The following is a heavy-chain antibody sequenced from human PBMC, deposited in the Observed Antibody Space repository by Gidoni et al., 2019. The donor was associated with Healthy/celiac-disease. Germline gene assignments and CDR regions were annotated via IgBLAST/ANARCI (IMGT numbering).Heavy chain of an antibody. V-gene: IGHV1-18*01. D-gene: IGHD2-2*01. J-gene: IGHJ4*02. CDR2: ISAYNVNT. CDR3: AMGKGYCSSTSCYGGAGDSGFGY. CDR1: GYTLTTYG. Sequence: QVQLVQSGAEVKQPGASVKVSCKASGYTLTTYGISWVRQAPGQGLEWMGWISAYNVNTIYAQKLQGRVTMTTDTATSTAYLELRSLRSDDTAVYYCAMGKGYCSSTSCYGGAGDSGFGYWGQGTLVTVSS.